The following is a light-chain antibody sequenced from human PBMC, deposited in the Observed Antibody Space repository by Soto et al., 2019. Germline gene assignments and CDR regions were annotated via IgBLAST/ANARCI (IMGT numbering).Light chain of an antibody. CDR3: SSYTSSITLDV. J-gene: IGLJ1*01. V-gene: IGLV2-14*01. CDR2: EVS. Sequence: QSVLTQPASVPGSPGQSITISCTGTSSDVGGYNYVSWYQQHAGKAPKLILYEVSNRPSGVSNRFSGSKSGNTASLTISGLQAEDEADYYCSSYTSSITLDVFGTGTKVTVL. CDR1: SSDVGGYNY.